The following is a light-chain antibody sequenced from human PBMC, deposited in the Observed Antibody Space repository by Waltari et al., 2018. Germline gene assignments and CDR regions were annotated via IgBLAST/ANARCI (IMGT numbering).Light chain of an antibody. J-gene: IGLJ2*01. CDR3: SSYIGSSTLEL. V-gene: IGLV2-14*03. CDR2: DVS. Sequence: QSALTPPASVSGSPGQSITISCTGTSSEVGDYNYVSWYQQHPGKAPKLMIYDVSNRPSGVSNRFSGSKSGNTASLTISGLQAEDEADYYCSSYIGSSTLELFGGGTSLTVL. CDR1: SSEVGDYNY.